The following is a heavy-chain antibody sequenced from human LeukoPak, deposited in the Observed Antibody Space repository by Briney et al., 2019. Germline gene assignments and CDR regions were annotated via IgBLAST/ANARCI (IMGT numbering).Heavy chain of an antibody. V-gene: IGHV3-23*01. CDR1: GFTFSSYA. D-gene: IGHD2-2*01. Sequence: PGGSLRLSCAASGFTFSSYAMSWVRQAPGKGLEWVSAISGSGGSTYYADSVKGRFTISRDNSKNTLYLQMNSLRAEDTAVYYCAKEGGVVPAALDAFDIWGRGTMVTVSS. CDR3: AKEGGVVPAALDAFDI. J-gene: IGHJ3*02. CDR2: ISGSGGST.